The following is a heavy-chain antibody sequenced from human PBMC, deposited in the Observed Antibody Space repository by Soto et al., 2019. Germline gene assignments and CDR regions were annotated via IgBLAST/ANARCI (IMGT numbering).Heavy chain of an antibody. Sequence: EVQLLESGGGLVQPGGSLRLSCAASGFTFNNYAMTWVRQAPGKGLEWVSAISGGGDTTSYAESVKGRFTVSRDGSKNPRYLQMSSLRAEDTALYYCAKGRGGSGSLTPRVDFWGQGTLVTVSS. CDR3: AKGRGGSGSLTPRVDF. CDR1: GFTFNNYA. V-gene: IGHV3-23*01. J-gene: IGHJ4*02. D-gene: IGHD3-10*01. CDR2: ISGGGDTT.